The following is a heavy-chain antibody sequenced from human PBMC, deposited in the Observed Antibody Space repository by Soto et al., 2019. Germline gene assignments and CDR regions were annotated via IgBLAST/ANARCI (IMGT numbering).Heavy chain of an antibody. V-gene: IGHV3-23*01. CDR1: GFTFSSYA. CDR3: ASCTNDRCMAV. CDR2: ISGSGGST. Sequence: EVQLLESGGGLVQPGGSLRLSCAASGFTFSSYAMSWFRQAPGKGLEWVSAISGSGGSTYYADSVKGRFTISRDNSKNSLYLHMNSLRAEDTAVYYCASCTNDRCMAVWGQGTTVTVSS. D-gene: IGHD2-8*01. J-gene: IGHJ6*02.